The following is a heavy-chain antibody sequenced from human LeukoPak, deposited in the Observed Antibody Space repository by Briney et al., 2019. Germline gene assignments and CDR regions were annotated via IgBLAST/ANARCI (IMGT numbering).Heavy chain of an antibody. CDR2: ISWNSGSI. CDR1: GFTFDDYA. CDR3: AKEGGKVPAAIPAWYFDL. Sequence: GRSLRLSCAASGFTFDDYAMHWVRQAPGKGLEWVSGISWNSGSIGYADSVKGRFTISRDNAKNSLYLQMNSLRAEDTALYYCAKEGGKVPAAIPAWYFDLWGRGTLVTVSS. V-gene: IGHV3-9*01. D-gene: IGHD2-2*01. J-gene: IGHJ2*01.